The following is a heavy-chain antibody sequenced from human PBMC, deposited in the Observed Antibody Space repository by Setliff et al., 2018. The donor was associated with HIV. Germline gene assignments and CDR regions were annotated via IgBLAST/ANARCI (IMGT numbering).Heavy chain of an antibody. J-gene: IGHJ6*03. Sequence: SETLSLTCSVFGASISGSDYYWGWIRQLPEKGLEWVGSIYYSGSAYHNPSLKSRVAMSVDTAKKQFSLKLTSLTGADTAVYYCVRVGGGSWLGIHYYYYMDVWGKGITVTVS. CDR2: IYYSGSA. D-gene: IGHD2-15*01. CDR1: GASISGSDYY. V-gene: IGHV4-39*01. CDR3: VRVGGGSWLGIHYYYYMDV.